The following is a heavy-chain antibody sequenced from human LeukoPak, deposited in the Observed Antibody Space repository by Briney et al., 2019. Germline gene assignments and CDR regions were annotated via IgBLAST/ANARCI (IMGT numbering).Heavy chain of an antibody. CDR1: GFTFSSYA. Sequence: GGSLRLSCAASGFTFSSYAMTWVRQVPGKGLEWLSSLTGSGSLTYYADSVKGRFTISRDNSRNTLYLQMNSLKAEDTAVYYCAKGAGGQRWYSIDYWGQGTLVTVSS. J-gene: IGHJ4*02. D-gene: IGHD4-23*01. CDR3: AKGAGGQRWYSIDY. V-gene: IGHV3-23*01. CDR2: LTGSGSLT.